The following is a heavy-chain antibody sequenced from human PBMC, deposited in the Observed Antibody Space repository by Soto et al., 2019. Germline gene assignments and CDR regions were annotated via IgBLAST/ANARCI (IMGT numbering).Heavy chain of an antibody. Sequence: PSETLSLTCTVSGGSISSGGYYWSWIRQHPGKGLEWIGYIYYSGITYYNPSLKSRVTISVDTSKNQFSLKLSSVTAADTAVYYCARDRRGTIFGVARGYFDYWGQGTLVTVSS. CDR3: ARDRRGTIFGVARGYFDY. D-gene: IGHD3-3*01. CDR1: GGSISSGGYY. V-gene: IGHV4-31*03. J-gene: IGHJ4*02. CDR2: IYYSGIT.